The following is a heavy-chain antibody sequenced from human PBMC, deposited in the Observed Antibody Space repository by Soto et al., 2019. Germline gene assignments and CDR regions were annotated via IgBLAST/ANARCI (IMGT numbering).Heavy chain of an antibody. D-gene: IGHD3-22*01. J-gene: IGHJ3*02. CDR3: AIDSSGYYYPGAFDI. CDR2: IYPGDSDT. CDR1: GYSFTSYW. V-gene: IGHV5-51*01. Sequence: GESLKISCKVSGYSFTSYWIGWVRQMPGKGLEWMGIIYPGDSDTRYSPSFQGQVTISADKSISTAYLQWSSLKASDTAMYYCAIDSSGYYYPGAFDIWGQGTMVTVSS.